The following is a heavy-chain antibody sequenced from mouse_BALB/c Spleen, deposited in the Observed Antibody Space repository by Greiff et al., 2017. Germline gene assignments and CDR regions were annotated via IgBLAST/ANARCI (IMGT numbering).Heavy chain of an antibody. CDR2: IDTSDSYT. J-gene: IGHJ3*01. CDR1: GYTFTDYW. Sequence: VQLQQPGAELVMPGASVKMSCKASGYTFTDYWMHWVKQRPGQGLEWIGAIDTSDSYTSYNQKFKGKATLTVDESSSTAYMQLSSLTSEDSAVYYCARDGVISWFAYWGQGTLVTVSA. CDR3: ARDGVISWFAY. V-gene: IGHV1-69*01. D-gene: IGHD2-2*01.